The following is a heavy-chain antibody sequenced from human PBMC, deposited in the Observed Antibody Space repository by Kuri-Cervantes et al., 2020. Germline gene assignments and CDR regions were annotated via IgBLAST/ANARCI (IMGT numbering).Heavy chain of an antibody. Sequence: SETLSLTCAVSGYSISSGYYWGWIRQPPGKGLEWIGSIYHSGSTYYNPSLKSRVTISVDTSKNQFSLKVSSVTAADTAVYYCAREGYSGYVPFEYWGQGTLVTVSS. CDR2: IYHSGST. V-gene: IGHV4-38-2*02. CDR3: AREGYSGYVPFEY. D-gene: IGHD5-12*01. J-gene: IGHJ4*02. CDR1: GYSISSGYY.